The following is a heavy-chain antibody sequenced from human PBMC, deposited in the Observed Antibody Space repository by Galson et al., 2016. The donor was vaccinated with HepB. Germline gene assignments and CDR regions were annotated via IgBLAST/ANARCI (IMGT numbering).Heavy chain of an antibody. D-gene: IGHD5-24*01. CDR2: MWYDGRSE. Sequence: SLRLSCAASGFSFSVYGLHWVRQAPGKGLEWVGVMWYDGRSEYYADSVKGRFSISRDNSKNTLFLQMNSLRAEDTAVYYCAREIVKDGFNMGGFDYWGQGTPVTVSS. CDR3: AREIVKDGFNMGGFDY. J-gene: IGHJ4*02. CDR1: GFSFSVYG. V-gene: IGHV3-33*01.